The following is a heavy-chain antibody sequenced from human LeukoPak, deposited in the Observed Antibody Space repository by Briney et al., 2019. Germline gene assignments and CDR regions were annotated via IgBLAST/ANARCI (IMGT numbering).Heavy chain of an antibody. J-gene: IGHJ4*02. V-gene: IGHV6-1*01. CDR3: ARGESTRRYFDY. CDR1: GDSVPSNSVS. Sequence: SQTLSLTCVISGDSVPSNSVSWNWIRQSPSRGLEWLGRTYYRSKWYKDYAVSVESRITINVDTSRNQFSLEVKSVTPEDTAVYYCARGESTRRYFDYWGQGTLVTVSS. D-gene: IGHD1-14*01. CDR2: TYYRSKWYK.